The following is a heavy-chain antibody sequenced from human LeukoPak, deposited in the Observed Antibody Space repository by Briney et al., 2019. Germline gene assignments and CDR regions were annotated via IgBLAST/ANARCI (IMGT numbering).Heavy chain of an antibody. D-gene: IGHD1-26*01. CDR2: LRYDRGTG. CDR3: AKDTYGGTYPSYFDY. J-gene: IGHJ4*02. CDR1: GFTLSSYG. Sequence: GGSLRLSCAAPGFTLSSYGMNSVRQAPGKGLDWVAFLRYDRGTGFYEDSVNGRVSISRDSSKTTLYLQMNSLTPADTAIYYCAKDTYGGTYPSYFDYWGQGTLVTVSS. V-gene: IGHV3-30*02.